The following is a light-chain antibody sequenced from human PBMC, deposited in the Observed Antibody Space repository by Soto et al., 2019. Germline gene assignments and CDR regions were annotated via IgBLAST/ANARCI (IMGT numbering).Light chain of an antibody. CDR3: SSYTSSSTLYA. Sequence: QSALTQPASVSGSPGQSITISCTGTSSDVGRYNYVSWYQQHPGKAPKLMIHDVSNRPSGVSDRFSGSKSGNTASLTISGLQAEDEADYYCSSYTSSSTLYAFGTGTKLIVL. CDR2: DVS. CDR1: SSDVGRYNY. J-gene: IGLJ1*01. V-gene: IGLV2-14*01.